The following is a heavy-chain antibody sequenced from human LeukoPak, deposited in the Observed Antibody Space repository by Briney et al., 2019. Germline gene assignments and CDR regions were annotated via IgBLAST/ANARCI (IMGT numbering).Heavy chain of an antibody. V-gene: IGHV3-48*03. CDR3: AREGYNSSKHFDY. D-gene: IGHD4-11*01. J-gene: IGHJ4*02. CDR1: GFTFSSYE. CDR2: ISSTFITT. Sequence: PPGGSLRLSCVASGFTFSSYEMHWVRQAPGKGLEWLSYISSTFITTFTTIYADSVKGRFTISRDNAKNSLYLQMYSLRVEDTAIYYCAREGYNSSKHFDYWGQGTLVTVSS.